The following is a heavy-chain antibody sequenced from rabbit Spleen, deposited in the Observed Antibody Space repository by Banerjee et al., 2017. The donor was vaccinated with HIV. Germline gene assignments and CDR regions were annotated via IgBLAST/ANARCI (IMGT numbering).Heavy chain of an antibody. CDR1: GFSFSSNW. V-gene: IGHV1S45*01. J-gene: IGHJ6*01. Sequence: QQQLEESGGGLVKPGGTLTLTCTVSGFSFSSNWICWVRQAPGKGLEWIACIDTNDGDTVIPKWAKGRFTIAKTSSTTVTLQMTSLTAADTATYFCARDSGTSFSSYGMDLWGQGTLVT. CDR3: ARDSGTSFSSYGMDL. CDR2: IDTNDGDT. D-gene: IGHD8-1*01.